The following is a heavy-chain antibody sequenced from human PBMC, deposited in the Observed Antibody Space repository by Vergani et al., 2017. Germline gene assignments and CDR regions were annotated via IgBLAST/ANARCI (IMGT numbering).Heavy chain of an antibody. J-gene: IGHJ5*02. Sequence: QVQLQQWGAGLLKPSETLSLTCAVYGGSFSGYYWSWIRQPPGKGLEWIGEINHSGSTNYNPSLKSRVTISVDTSKNQFSLKLSSVTAADTAVYYCARGREIPRIVVVPAAKYSVFDPWGQGTLV. CDR1: GGSFSGYY. V-gene: IGHV4-34*01. CDR2: INHSGST. D-gene: IGHD2-2*01. CDR3: ARGREIPRIVVVPAAKYSVFDP.